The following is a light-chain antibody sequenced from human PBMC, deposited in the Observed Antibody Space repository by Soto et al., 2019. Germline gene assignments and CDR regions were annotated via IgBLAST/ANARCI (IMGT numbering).Light chain of an antibody. Sequence: QSVLTQSPSASGTPGQRVTISCSGSSSNIGTNYVFWYQQLPGTAPKLLIYTNNQRPSGVPDRFSGSKSGTSASLAISGLRSDDEADYYCAAWDDSLRGVVFGGGTQLTVL. V-gene: IGLV1-47*01. CDR2: TNN. J-gene: IGLJ2*01. CDR3: AAWDDSLRGVV. CDR1: SSNIGTNY.